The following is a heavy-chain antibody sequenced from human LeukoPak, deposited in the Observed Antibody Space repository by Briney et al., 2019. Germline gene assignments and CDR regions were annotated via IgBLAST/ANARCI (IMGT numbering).Heavy chain of an antibody. Sequence: SETLSLTCAVSGVSISGSYYYWGWIRQPPGKGLEWIGNIYYSGSTYYNPSLKSRVTISVDTSKNQFSLKLSSVTAADTAVYYCARTKSDVVVPAAMYYYYYYMDVWGKGTTVTVSS. CDR2: IYYSGST. CDR1: GVSISGSYYY. D-gene: IGHD2-2*01. J-gene: IGHJ6*03. CDR3: ARTKSDVVVPAAMYYYYYYMDV. V-gene: IGHV4-39*07.